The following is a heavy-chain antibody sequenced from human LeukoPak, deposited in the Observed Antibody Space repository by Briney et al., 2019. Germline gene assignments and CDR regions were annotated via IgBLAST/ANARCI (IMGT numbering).Heavy chain of an antibody. CDR1: GYTFTGYY. CDR3: ARSRGRTYYDILDPRFAFGI. CDR2: INPNSGGT. V-gene: IGHV1-2*02. J-gene: IGHJ3*02. D-gene: IGHD3-9*01. Sequence: ASVKVSCKASGYTFTGYYMHWVRQAPGQGLEWMGWINPNSGGTNYAQKFQGRVTMTRDTSISTAYMELSRLRSDDTAVYYCARSRGRTYYDILDPRFAFGIWGQGTMVTVSS.